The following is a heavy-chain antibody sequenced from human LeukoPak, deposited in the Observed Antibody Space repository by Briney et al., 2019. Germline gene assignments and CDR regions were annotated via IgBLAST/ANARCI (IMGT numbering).Heavy chain of an antibody. J-gene: IGHJ4*02. V-gene: IGHV3-21*01. Sequence: GGSLRLSCAASGFTFSSYSMNWVRQAPGKGLEWVSCISRSSSYIYYAESVKGRFTISRDNAKNSLYLQMNSLRAEDTAVYYCARHFTTGSIDHWGQGNLVTVSS. CDR2: ISRSSSYI. D-gene: IGHD3-9*01. CDR1: GFTFSSYS. CDR3: ARHFTTGSIDH.